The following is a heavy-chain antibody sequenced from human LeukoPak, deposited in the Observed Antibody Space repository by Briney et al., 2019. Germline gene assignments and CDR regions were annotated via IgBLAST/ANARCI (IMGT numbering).Heavy chain of an antibody. Sequence: GGSRRLSCAASGFSFITYAMSWGRQAPGKGLEWVSGISGTGSAVGYADSVKGRFTVSRDTSKRTVYLQMSGLRVDDTATYYCVKGSGTHYYFYYMDVWGKGTPVTVSS. CDR1: GFSFITYA. CDR2: ISGTGSAV. CDR3: VKGSGTHYYFYYMDV. J-gene: IGHJ6*03. D-gene: IGHD1-26*01. V-gene: IGHV3-23*01.